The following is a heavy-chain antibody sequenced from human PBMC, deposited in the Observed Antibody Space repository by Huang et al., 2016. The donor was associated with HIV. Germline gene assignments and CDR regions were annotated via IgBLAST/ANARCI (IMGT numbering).Heavy chain of an antibody. CDR3: AKDFQAAAGGNTFDY. J-gene: IGHJ4*02. D-gene: IGHD6-13*01. CDR1: GFTFSSYG. V-gene: IGHV3-30*18. CDR2: ISYYGSSK. Sequence: QVQLVESGGGLVQPGRSLRLSCAASGFTFSSYGMHWVRQAPGKGLEWVAVISYYGSSKYYADSVKGRFTISRDNSKNTLYLQMNSLRTEDTAVYYCAKDFQAAAGGNTFDYWGQGTLVTVSS.